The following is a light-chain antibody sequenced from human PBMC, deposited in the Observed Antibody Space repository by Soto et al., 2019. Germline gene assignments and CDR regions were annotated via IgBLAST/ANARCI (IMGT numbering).Light chain of an antibody. CDR1: QSISNS. J-gene: IGKJ2*01. CDR3: PQTFGPPYT. V-gene: IGKV1-39*01. CDR2: VAS. Sequence: DIQMTQSLSSLSASVGDTVTITCRASQSISNSLSWYQQKPGKAPKFLIYVASTLQRGVPSSFSGSGSGTDFTLTISRLQPEDVATCYCPQTFGPPYTFGQGTKLEIK.